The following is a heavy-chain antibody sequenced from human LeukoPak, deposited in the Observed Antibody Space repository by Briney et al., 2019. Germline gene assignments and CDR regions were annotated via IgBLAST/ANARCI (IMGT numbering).Heavy chain of an antibody. J-gene: IGHJ4*02. Sequence: GGSLRLSCAASGFTFSSYGMHWVRQAPGKGLEWVAVIWYDGNNKYYADSVKGRFTISRDNSKNTLYLQLNSLRAEDTAVYYCARQHCSGGDCYFFDWGQGTLVTVSS. D-gene: IGHD2-15*01. CDR3: ARQHCSGGDCYFFD. V-gene: IGHV3-33*01. CDR1: GFTFSSYG. CDR2: IWYDGNNK.